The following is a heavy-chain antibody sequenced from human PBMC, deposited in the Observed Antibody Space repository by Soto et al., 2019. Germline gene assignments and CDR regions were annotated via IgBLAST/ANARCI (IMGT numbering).Heavy chain of an antibody. CDR2: IWYDGSNK. CDR1: GFTFSSYG. Sequence: QVQLVESGGGVVQPGRSLRLSCAASGFTFSSYGMHWVRQAPGKGLEWVAVIWYDGSNKYYADSVKGRFTISRDNSKNTLYLQMNSLRAEDTAVYYCARDDCTNGVCIYYYGMDVWGHGTTVTVSS. D-gene: IGHD2-8*01. CDR3: ARDDCTNGVCIYYYGMDV. J-gene: IGHJ6*02. V-gene: IGHV3-33*01.